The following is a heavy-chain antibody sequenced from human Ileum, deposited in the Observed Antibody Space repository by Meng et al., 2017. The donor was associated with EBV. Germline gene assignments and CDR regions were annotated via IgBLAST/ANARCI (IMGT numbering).Heavy chain of an antibody. J-gene: IGHJ4*02. CDR1: GGSISSYY. D-gene: IGHD2-15*01. V-gene: IGHV4-59*08. CDR2: IYYSGST. Sequence: QVRRPESGPGLVKPSEPLSLTCTVSGGSISSYYWSWIRQPPGKGLEWIGYIYYSGSTNYNPSLKSRVTISVDTSKNQFSLNLSSVTAADTAVYYCARGGWSLDYWGQGTLVTVSS. CDR3: ARGGWSLDY.